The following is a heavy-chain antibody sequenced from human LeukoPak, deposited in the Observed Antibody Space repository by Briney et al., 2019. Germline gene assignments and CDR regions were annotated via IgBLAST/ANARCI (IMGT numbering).Heavy chain of an antibody. J-gene: IGHJ3*02. CDR1: GFTFGDYA. V-gene: IGHV3-49*04. CDR3: TRDLIGDRYSGSLRAFDI. D-gene: IGHD1-26*01. CDR2: IRSTAYGGTT. Sequence: TGGSLRLSCTASGFTFGDYAMSWVRQAPGKGLEWVGFIRSTAYGGTTEYAASVKGRFTISRDDSKSIAYLQMNSLKTEDTAVYYCTRDLIGDRYSGSLRAFDIWGQGTMVTVSS.